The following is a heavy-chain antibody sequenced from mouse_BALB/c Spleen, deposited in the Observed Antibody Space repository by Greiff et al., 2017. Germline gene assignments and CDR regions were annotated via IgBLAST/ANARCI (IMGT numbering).Heavy chain of an antibody. CDR1: GYAFSSYW. CDR2: IYPGNSDT. J-gene: IGHJ3*01. Sequence: VQLQQSGAELVRPGSSVKISCKASGYAFSSYWMNWVKQRPGQGLEWIGAIYPGNSDTSYNQKFKGKAKLTAVTSTSTAYMELSSLTNEDSAVYYCTKGDYGSSRFAYWGQGTLVTVSA. CDR3: TKGDYGSSRFAY. V-gene: IGHV1-5*01. D-gene: IGHD1-1*01.